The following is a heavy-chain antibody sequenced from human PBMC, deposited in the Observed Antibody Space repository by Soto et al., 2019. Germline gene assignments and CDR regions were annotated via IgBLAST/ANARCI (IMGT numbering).Heavy chain of an antibody. Sequence: QVQLVQSGAEVKKPGASVKVSCKASGYTFTSYGISWVRQAPGQGLEWMGWIRAYNSNTNYAQKLQGRVTMTTDTSTSTAYMELRSLSYDDTTVYYAAKDLPTMDVWGQGTTVTVSS. V-gene: IGHV1-18*01. CDR3: AKDLPTMDV. CDR2: IRAYNSNT. CDR1: GYTFTSYG. J-gene: IGHJ6*02.